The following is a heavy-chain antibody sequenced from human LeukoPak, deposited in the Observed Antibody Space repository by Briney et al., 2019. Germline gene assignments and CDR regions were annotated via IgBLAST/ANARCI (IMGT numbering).Heavy chain of an antibody. CDR3: ARDDALVATGSFDY. J-gene: IGHJ4*02. V-gene: IGHV1-18*01. CDR2: ISDYNGNT. Sequence: ASVKVSCRASGYXFSSYGMNWVRQAPGQGLEWMGRISDYNGNTNYAQKLQGRVTMTTDTSTSTAYMELRSLRSDDTAVYYCARDDALVATGSFDYWGQGTLVTVSS. D-gene: IGHD5-12*01. CDR1: GYXFSSYG.